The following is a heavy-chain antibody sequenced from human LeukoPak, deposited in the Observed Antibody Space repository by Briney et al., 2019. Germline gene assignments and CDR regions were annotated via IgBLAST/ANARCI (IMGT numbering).Heavy chain of an antibody. V-gene: IGHV3-21*01. CDR3: ARVGYSYGEYYFDY. J-gene: IGHJ4*01. CDR2: ISSSSSYI. Sequence: GGSLRLSCAASGFTFSSYSMNWVRQAPGKGLEWVSSISSSSSYIYYADSVKGRFTISRDNAKNSLYLQMNSLRAEDTAVYYCARVGYSYGEYYFDYWGHGTLVTVSS. CDR1: GFTFSSYS. D-gene: IGHD5-18*01.